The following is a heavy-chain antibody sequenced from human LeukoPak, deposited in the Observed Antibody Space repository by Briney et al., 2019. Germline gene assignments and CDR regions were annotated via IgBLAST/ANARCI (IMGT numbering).Heavy chain of an antibody. J-gene: IGHJ4*02. Sequence: PGGSLRLSCAASGFTVSSNYMSWVRQAPGKGLEWVSVIYSGGSTYYADSVKGRFTISRDNSKNTLYLQMNSLRAEDTAVYYCARESLWYSSSPGACWGQGTLVTVSS. D-gene: IGHD6-6*01. CDR1: GFTVSSNY. V-gene: IGHV3-53*01. CDR3: ARESLWYSSSPGAC. CDR2: IYSGGST.